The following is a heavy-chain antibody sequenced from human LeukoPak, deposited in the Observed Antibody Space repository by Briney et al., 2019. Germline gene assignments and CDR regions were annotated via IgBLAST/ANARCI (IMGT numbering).Heavy chain of an antibody. CDR1: GFTFDVYA. J-gene: IGHJ6*04. Sequence: GGSLRLSCAASGFTFDVYAMHWVRQAPGKGLEWVSGISWNSGSIGYADSVKGRFTISRDNAKNTLYLQMNSLSAEDTAVYYCAKEKKGVAPIPDVWGKGTTVTVSS. CDR2: ISWNSGSI. V-gene: IGHV3-9*01. CDR3: AKEKKGVAPIPDV. D-gene: IGHD3-3*01.